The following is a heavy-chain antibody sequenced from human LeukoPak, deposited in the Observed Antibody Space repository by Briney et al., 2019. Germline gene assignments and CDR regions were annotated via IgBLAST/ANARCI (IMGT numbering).Heavy chain of an antibody. CDR1: GFTFGDYA. D-gene: IGHD4-11*01. J-gene: IGHJ3*01. CDR3: ARGLPYNDAFDV. V-gene: IGHV3-74*01. Sequence: TGGSLRLSCTASGFTFGDYAMSWFRQPPGKGLVWVSRINSDESSTSYADSVKGRFTISRDDAKNSLYLQVNSLRAEDTAVYYCARGLPYNDAFDVWGQGTMVTVSS. CDR2: INSDESST.